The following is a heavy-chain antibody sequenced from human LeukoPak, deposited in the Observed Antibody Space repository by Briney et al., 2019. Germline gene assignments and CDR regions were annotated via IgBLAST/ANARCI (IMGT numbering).Heavy chain of an antibody. V-gene: IGHV3-23*01. CDR3: AKGSSGYGAYFDY. D-gene: IGHD3-22*01. J-gene: IGHJ4*02. CDR2: ISGSGGST. Sequence: PGGSLRLSCAASGFTFSSYAMSWVRQAPGKGLEWVSAISGSGGSTYYADSVKGRFTISRDNSENTLYLQMNSLRAEDTAVYYCAKGSSGYGAYFDYWGQGTLVTVSS. CDR1: GFTFSSYA.